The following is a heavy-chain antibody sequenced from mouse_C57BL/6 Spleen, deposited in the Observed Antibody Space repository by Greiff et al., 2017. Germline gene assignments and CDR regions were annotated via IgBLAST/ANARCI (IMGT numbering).Heavy chain of an antibody. CDR3: ARVSGKRGLYYYAMDY. CDR2: INYDGSST. Sequence: EVKLVESEGGLVQPGSSMKLSCTASGFTFSDYYMAWVRQVPEKGLEWVANINYDGSSTYYLDSLKSRFIISRDNAKNILYLQMSSLKSEDTATYYCARVSGKRGLYYYAMDYWGQGTSVTVSS. J-gene: IGHJ4*01. V-gene: IGHV5-16*01. D-gene: IGHD3-1*01. CDR1: GFTFSDYY.